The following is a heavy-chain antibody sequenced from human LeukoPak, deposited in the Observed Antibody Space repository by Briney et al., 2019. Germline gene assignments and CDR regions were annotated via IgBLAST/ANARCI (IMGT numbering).Heavy chain of an antibody. CDR3: ARGIKTLGYSGWEHNY. CDR2: IWYDGSNK. CDR1: GFTFSSYG. V-gene: IGHV3-33*01. J-gene: IGHJ4*02. D-gene: IGHD6-19*01. Sequence: PGGSLRLSCAASGFTFSSYGMHWVRQAPGKGLEWVAVIWYDGSNKYYADSVKGRFTISRDNSKNTLYLQMNSLRAEDTAAYYCARGIKTLGYSGWEHNYWGQGTLVTVSS.